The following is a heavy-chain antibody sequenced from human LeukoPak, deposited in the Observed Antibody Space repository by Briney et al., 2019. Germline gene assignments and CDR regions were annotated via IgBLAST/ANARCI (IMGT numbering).Heavy chain of an antibody. J-gene: IGHJ4*02. V-gene: IGHV3-9*01. CDR3: ARGQTLTF. CDR2: ISWNSGSI. CDR1: GFTFDDYA. Sequence: PGGSLRLSCAASGFTFDDYAMHWVRQAPGKGLEWVSGISWNSGSIGYVDSVKGRFTISRDNAKNALYLQMNSLRAEDTGVYFCARGQTLTFWGQGTLVTASS.